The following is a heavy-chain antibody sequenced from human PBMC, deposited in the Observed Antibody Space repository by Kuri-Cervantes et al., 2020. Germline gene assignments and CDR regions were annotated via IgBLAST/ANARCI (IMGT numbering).Heavy chain of an antibody. V-gene: IGHV3-13*01. CDR1: GFAFSNYD. CDR2: IGTAGDT. J-gene: IGHJ4*02. CDR3: ARVDESVFDY. Sequence: GESLKISCAASGFAFSNYDMHWVRQSTGKGKGLEWVSAIGTAGDTYYSGSVKGRFTISRDNSKNTLYLQMNSLRAEDTAVYYCARVDESVFDYWGQGTLVTVSS. D-gene: IGHD5-24*01.